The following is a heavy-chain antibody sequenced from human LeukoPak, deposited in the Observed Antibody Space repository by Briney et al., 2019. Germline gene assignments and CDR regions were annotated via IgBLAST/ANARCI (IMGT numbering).Heavy chain of an antibody. CDR1: GGSISSSSYY. D-gene: IGHD6-13*01. CDR3: ARDLSSWQNPHAFDI. Sequence: SETLSLTCTVSGGSISSSSYYWGWIRQPPGKGLEWIGSIYYSGSTYYNPSLKSRVTISVDTSNNQFSLKLSSVTAADTAVYYCARDLSSWQNPHAFDIWGQGTMVTVSS. V-gene: IGHV4-39*07. J-gene: IGHJ3*02. CDR2: IYYSGST.